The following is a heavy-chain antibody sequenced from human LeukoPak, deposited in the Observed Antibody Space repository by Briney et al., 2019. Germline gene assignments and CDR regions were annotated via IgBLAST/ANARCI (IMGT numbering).Heavy chain of an antibody. CDR3: ARHAGPHYYYGMDV. CDR1: GGSISSGDYY. CDR2: IYYSGST. Sequence: SETLSLTCTVSGGSISSGDYYWSWIRQPPGKGLEWIGYIYYSGSTYYNPSLKSRVTISVDTSKNQFSLKLSSVTAADTAVYYCARHAGPHYYYGMDVWGQGTTVTVSS. J-gene: IGHJ6*02. D-gene: IGHD3-10*01. V-gene: IGHV4-30-4*01.